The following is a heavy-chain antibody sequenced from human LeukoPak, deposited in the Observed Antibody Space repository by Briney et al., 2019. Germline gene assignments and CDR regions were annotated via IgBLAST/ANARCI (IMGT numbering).Heavy chain of an antibody. CDR2: IYNGGST. Sequence: SETLSLTCTVSGGSVSNYYWNCIRQPAGKGLEWIGRIYNGGSTNYNPSLESRVTISLDRSKNQFSLKLTSVTAADTAVYYCAKSISMDFEYWGQGTLVTVSS. J-gene: IGHJ4*02. CDR1: GGSVSNYY. CDR3: AKSISMDFEY. D-gene: IGHD2/OR15-2a*01. V-gene: IGHV4-4*07.